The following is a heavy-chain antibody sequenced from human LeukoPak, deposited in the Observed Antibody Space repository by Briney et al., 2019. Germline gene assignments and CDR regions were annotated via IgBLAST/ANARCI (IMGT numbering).Heavy chain of an antibody. CDR1: GFTFSSYW. Sequence: GGSLRLSCAASGFTFSSYWMSWVRQAPGKGLEWVANTKQDGSEKYYVDSVKGRFTISRDNAKNSLYLQMNSLRAEDTAVYYCARDYDSSGYYYYYYGMDVWGQGTTVTVSS. CDR3: ARDYDSSGYYYYYYGMDV. CDR2: TKQDGSEK. J-gene: IGHJ6*02. D-gene: IGHD3-22*01. V-gene: IGHV3-7*01.